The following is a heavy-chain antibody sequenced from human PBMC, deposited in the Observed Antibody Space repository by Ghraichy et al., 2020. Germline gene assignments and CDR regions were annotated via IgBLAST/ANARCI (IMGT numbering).Heavy chain of an antibody. Sequence: GESLRLSCAASGFTFSSHSMNWVRQAPGKGLEWVSYISSSSSSIYYADSVKGRFTISRDNAKNSLYLQMNSLRDEDTAVYYCAIFEVVITTSGAFGIWGQGTMVTVSS. CDR2: ISSSSSSI. J-gene: IGHJ3*02. D-gene: IGHD3-22*01. CDR3: AIFEVVITTSGAFGI. V-gene: IGHV3-48*02. CDR1: GFTFSSHS.